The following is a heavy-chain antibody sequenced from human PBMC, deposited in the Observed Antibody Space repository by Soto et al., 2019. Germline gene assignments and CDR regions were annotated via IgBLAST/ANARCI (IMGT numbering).Heavy chain of an antibody. Sequence: SETLSLTCTVSGGSISSGDYYWSWIRQPPGKGLEWIGYIYYSGSTYYNPSLKSRVTISVDTSKNQFSLKLSSVTAADTAVYYCAREAYYYDSSGYYWVYYFDYWGQGTLVTVSS. V-gene: IGHV4-30-4*01. CDR1: GGSISSGDYY. D-gene: IGHD3-22*01. CDR3: AREAYYYDSSGYYWVYYFDY. J-gene: IGHJ4*02. CDR2: IYYSGST.